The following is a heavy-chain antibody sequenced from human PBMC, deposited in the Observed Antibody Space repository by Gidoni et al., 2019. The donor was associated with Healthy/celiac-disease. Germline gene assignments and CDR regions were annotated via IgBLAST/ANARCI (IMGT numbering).Heavy chain of an antibody. CDR2: IYYRGST. D-gene: IGHD2-2*02. CDR1: GGSISSYY. CDR3: ARQTMDAIEPFYYGMDV. V-gene: IGHV4-59*08. J-gene: IGHJ6*02. Sequence: QVQLQESGPGLVKPSETLSLTCTVSGGSISSYYYAWIRQPPGKGLEWIGYIYYRGSTNYNPSLKSRVTISVDTSKNQFSLKLSSVTAADTAVYYCARQTMDAIEPFYYGMDVWGQGTTVTVSS.